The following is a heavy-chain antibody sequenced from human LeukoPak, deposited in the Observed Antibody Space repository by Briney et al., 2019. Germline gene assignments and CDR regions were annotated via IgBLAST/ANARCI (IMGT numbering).Heavy chain of an antibody. D-gene: IGHD6-25*01. CDR3: ARGSGIITGIDE. CDR1: GVTFSSHW. V-gene: IGHV3-74*01. Sequence: GGSLRLSCAASGVTFSSHWKHWVRHAPQKGLVRVSRIKDDEIHKNDVAYGKLRFTISSANAKNTLSLQMTSLRAEDTAVYYCARGSGIITGIDEWGQGPLVTVSA. CDR2: IKDDEIHK. J-gene: IGHJ4*02.